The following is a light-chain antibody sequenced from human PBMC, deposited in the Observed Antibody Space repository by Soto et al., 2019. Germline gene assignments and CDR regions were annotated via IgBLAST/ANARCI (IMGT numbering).Light chain of an antibody. V-gene: IGKV3-11*01. CDR2: DAS. CDR1: QSVSKY. J-gene: IGKJ1*01. Sequence: EIVMTQSPATLSVSPGQRATLSCRASQSVSKYLVWYQQKPGQAPRLLIYDASNRATGIPARFSGSGSGTDFTLTISSLEPEDFAVYYCQQRGNRPPWTFGQGTKVDIK. CDR3: QQRGNRPPWT.